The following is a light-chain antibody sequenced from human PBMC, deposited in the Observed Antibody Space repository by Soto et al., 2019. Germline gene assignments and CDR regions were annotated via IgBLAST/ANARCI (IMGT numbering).Light chain of an antibody. CDR3: QQYDSSPRT. V-gene: IGKV3-20*01. J-gene: IGKJ1*01. CDR1: QSVTHNY. CDR2: GVS. Sequence: EIFLTHSPGTLSLAPGERAALSCRASQSVTHNYLAWYQQKPGQAPRLLIYGVSNRATGIPDRFSGSGSGTDFTLTISRMEPEDFAVYYCQQYDSSPRTFGQGTKVDIK.